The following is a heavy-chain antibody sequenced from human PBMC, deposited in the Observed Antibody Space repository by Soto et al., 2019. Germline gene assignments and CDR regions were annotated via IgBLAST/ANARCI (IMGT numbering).Heavy chain of an antibody. D-gene: IGHD2-15*01. J-gene: IGHJ4*02. Sequence: EVQLLESGGGLVQPGGSLRLSCAASGFTFSSYAMSWVRLAPGKGLEWFSSIGGSGGTYYADSVKGRFTISRDNSKNRLYLHLNSLRAEDTAMYYCAKGQGWSYYYDSWCQGTLVTVSS. CDR2: IGGSGGT. CDR3: AKGQGWSYYYDS. V-gene: IGHV3-23*01. CDR1: GFTFSSYA.